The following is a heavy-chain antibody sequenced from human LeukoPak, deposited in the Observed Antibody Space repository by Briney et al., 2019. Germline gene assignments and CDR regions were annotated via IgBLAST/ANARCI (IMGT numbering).Heavy chain of an antibody. V-gene: IGHV3-7*01. CDR1: GFTFTKYW. CDR3: ARDNSADYGSGSYSH. J-gene: IGHJ4*02. Sequence: GDSLRLSCAASGFTFTKYWMTWVRQAPGKGLEWVANIKPDGSQKYYVDSVKGRFTISRDNAKNSLYLQMNSLRAEDTAVYYCARDNSADYGSGSYSHWGQGTLVTVSS. CDR2: IKPDGSQK. D-gene: IGHD3-10*01.